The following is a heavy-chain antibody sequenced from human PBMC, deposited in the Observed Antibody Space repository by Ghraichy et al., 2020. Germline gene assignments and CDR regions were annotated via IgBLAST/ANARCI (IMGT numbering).Heavy chain of an antibody. J-gene: IGHJ4*02. D-gene: IGHD3-10*01. CDR3: TTYYYGSGSYYHFDY. V-gene: IGHV3-15*01. CDR2: IKTKTDGGTT. Sequence: GALRLSCAASGFTFSNAWMSWVRQAPGKGLEWVGRIKTKTDGGTTDYAAPVKGRFTISRDDSKNTLYLQMNSLKTEDTAMYYCTTYYYGSGSYYHFDYWGQGTLVTVSS. CDR1: GFTFSNAW.